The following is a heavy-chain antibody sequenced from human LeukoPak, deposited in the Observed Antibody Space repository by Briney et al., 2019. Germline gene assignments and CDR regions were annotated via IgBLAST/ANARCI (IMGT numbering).Heavy chain of an antibody. CDR2: IYTSGGT. V-gene: IGHV4-4*07. Sequence: SETLSLTCTVSGGSISSYYWSWIRQPAGKGLEWIGRIYTSGGTNYNPSLKSRVTMSVDTSKNQFSLKVSSVTAADTAVYYCARDGGYSGGYSEWFDPWGQGTLVTVSS. CDR3: ARDGGYSGGYSEWFDP. D-gene: IGHD1-26*01. J-gene: IGHJ5*02. CDR1: GGSISSYY.